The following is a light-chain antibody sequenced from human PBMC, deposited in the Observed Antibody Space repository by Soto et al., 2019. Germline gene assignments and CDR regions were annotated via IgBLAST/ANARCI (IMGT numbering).Light chain of an antibody. CDR3: QSYDSSLRRV. J-gene: IGLJ1*01. V-gene: IGLV1-40*01. CDR1: SSNIGAGYD. CDR2: GNS. Sequence: QSVVAQPPSVSGAPGQRVTISCTWSSSNIGAGYDVHWYQQLPGTAPKLLIYGNSNRPSGVPDRFSGSKSGTSASLAITGLQAEDEADYYCQSYDSSLRRVFGTGTKVTVL.